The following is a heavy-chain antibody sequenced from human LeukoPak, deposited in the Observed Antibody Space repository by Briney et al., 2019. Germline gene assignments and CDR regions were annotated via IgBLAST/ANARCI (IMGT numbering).Heavy chain of an antibody. CDR3: ARGYDYGDYVGDFDY. Sequence: ASVNVSCKPSGYTFTSYPISWVRQAPGQGLEWMGWITTYNGNTKYAQKLQGRVTMTTDTSTSTVYMDLRGLRSDDTAVYYCARGYDYGDYVGDFDYWGQGTLVTVPS. J-gene: IGHJ4*02. D-gene: IGHD4-17*01. CDR2: ITTYNGNT. V-gene: IGHV1-18*01. CDR1: GYTFTSYP.